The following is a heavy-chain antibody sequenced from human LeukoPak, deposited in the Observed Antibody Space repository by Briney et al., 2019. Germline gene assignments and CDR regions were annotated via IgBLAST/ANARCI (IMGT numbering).Heavy chain of an antibody. V-gene: IGHV2-5*02. J-gene: IGHJ5*02. CDR3: AHTGSAHGDDWFDP. D-gene: IGHD7-27*01. CDR1: GFSLNTRGVG. CDR2: ISRDDDK. Sequence: SGPTLVKPTETLTLTCTCSGFSLNTRGVGVGWIRQAPGKALEWLALISRDDDKRYRPSLKSRLTITKDTSKNQVALTLANLDPVDTATYYCAHTGSAHGDDWFDPWGQGTLVTVSS.